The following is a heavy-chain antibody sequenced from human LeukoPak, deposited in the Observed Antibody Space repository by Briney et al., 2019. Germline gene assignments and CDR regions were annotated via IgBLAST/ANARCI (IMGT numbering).Heavy chain of an antibody. V-gene: IGHV1-69*13. CDR2: IIPIFGTA. D-gene: IGHD3-22*01. CDR3: AHHDSSRVPLRS. CDR1: GYTFTSYG. Sequence: SVKVSCKASGYTFTSYGISWVRQAPGQGLGWMGGIIPIFGTANYAQKFQGRVTITADESTSTAYMELSSLRSEDTAVYYCAHHDSSRVPLRSWGQGTLVTVSS. J-gene: IGHJ5*02.